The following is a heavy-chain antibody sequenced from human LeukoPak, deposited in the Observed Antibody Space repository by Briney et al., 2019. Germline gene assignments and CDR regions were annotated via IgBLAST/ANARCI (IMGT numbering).Heavy chain of an antibody. J-gene: IGHJ4*02. CDR3: ARDSPSDYYGSGSSPAFDY. CDR1: GFTFSDYY. V-gene: IGHV3-11*01. D-gene: IGHD3-10*01. CDR2: ISSSGSTI. Sequence: KPGGSLRLSCAASGFTFSDYYMSWIRQAPGKGLEWVSYISSSGSTIYYADSVKGRFTISRDNAKNSLYLQMNSLRAEDTAVYYCARDSPSDYYGSGSSPAFDYWGQGTLVTVSS.